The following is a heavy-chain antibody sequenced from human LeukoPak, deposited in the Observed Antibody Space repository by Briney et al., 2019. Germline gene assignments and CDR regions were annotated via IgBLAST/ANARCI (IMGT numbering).Heavy chain of an antibody. CDR3: ARTGYVDTAMADAFDI. Sequence: SETLSLTCAVYGGSFSGYYWSWIRQSPGKGLEWIGEINHSGSTNYNPSLKSRVTMSVDTSKNQFSLKLSSVTAADTAVYYCARTGYVDTAMADAFDIWGQGTMVTVSS. J-gene: IGHJ3*02. V-gene: IGHV4-34*01. CDR1: GGSFSGYY. D-gene: IGHD5-18*01. CDR2: INHSGST.